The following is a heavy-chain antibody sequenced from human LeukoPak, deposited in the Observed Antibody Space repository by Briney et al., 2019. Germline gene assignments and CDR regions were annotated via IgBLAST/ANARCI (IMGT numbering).Heavy chain of an antibody. V-gene: IGHV3-21*01. D-gene: IGHD6-19*01. Sequence: GGSLRLSCAASGFIFSSYNMYWVRQAPGKGLEWVSSLSGGSDYIFYADPVKGRFSVSRDNARNALYLQMHSLRVEDTAVYYCAKFGGGWYWDSWGQGTLVTVSS. CDR2: LSGGSDYI. J-gene: IGHJ4*02. CDR1: GFIFSSYN. CDR3: AKFGGGWYWDS.